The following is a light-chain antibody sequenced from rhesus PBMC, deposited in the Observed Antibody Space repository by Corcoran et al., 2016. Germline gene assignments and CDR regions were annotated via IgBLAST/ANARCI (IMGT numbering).Light chain of an antibody. J-gene: IGKJ4*01. CDR1: QSLVHSNGNTY. CDR3: VQGTNVPLT. Sequence: DVVMTQSPLSLPITPGQPASISCRSSQSLVHSNGNTYLRWYQQKPSQPPRRPIYEVSNRDSGDPDRFSGSGAGTYVTLKFSRVEAEDVGGYYCVQGTNVPLTFGGGTKVEIK. CDR2: EVS. V-gene: IGKV2-65*01.